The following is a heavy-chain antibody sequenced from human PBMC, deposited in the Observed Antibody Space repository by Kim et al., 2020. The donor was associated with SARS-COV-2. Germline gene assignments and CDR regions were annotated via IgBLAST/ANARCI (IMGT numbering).Heavy chain of an antibody. Sequence: GESLKISCKASGYSFTSYWIGWVRQMPGKGLEWMGIIYPGDSDTRYSPSFQGQVTISADKSISTAYLQWSSLKASDTAMYYCARQPPLYYYGSGSYTGGWVDPWGQGTLVTVSS. D-gene: IGHD3-10*01. V-gene: IGHV5-51*01. CDR2: IYPGDSDT. CDR3: ARQPPLYYYGSGSYTGGWVDP. J-gene: IGHJ5*02. CDR1: GYSFTSYW.